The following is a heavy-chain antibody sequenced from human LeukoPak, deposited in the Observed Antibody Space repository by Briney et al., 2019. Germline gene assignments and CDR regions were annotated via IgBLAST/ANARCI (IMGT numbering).Heavy chain of an antibody. V-gene: IGHV3-53*01. D-gene: IGHD3-22*01. Sequence: GGSLRLSCAASGLTFSNAWMSWVRQAPGKGLEWVSVIHSGGSTYYADSVKGRFTISRDKSKNTLFLQMSSLRAEDTAVYYCARGRYYYDSSGYRDAFDIWGQGTMVTVSS. CDR3: ARGRYYYDSSGYRDAFDI. CDR1: GLTFSNAW. CDR2: IHSGGST. J-gene: IGHJ3*02.